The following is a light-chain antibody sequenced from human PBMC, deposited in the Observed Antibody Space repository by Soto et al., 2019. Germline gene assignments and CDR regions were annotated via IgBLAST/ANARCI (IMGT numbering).Light chain of an antibody. CDR1: QAIVTW. Sequence: DVQMTQSPSALSASVGDRVTITCRASQAIVTWLAWYQQKPGKAPKLLIYDASTLQSGVPSRFSGSGSGTEFTLTISSLQPDDFATYYCQQYKTYMWTFGQGAKVEIK. CDR2: DAS. V-gene: IGKV1-5*01. CDR3: QQYKTYMWT. J-gene: IGKJ1*01.